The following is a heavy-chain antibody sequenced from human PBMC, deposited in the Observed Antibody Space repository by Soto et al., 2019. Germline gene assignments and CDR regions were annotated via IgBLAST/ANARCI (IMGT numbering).Heavy chain of an antibody. CDR3: VKDIREQTYEYDSSPYCYGMDV. CDR2: LSWNSGRI. V-gene: IGHV3-9*01. D-gene: IGHD3-22*01. Sequence: SLRLSCAASGFSFDDYAMHWVRQAPGKGLEWVSGLSWNSGRIGYADSVKGRFTISRDNAKNSLYLQMNSLRAEDTALYYCVKDIREQTYEYDSSPYCYGMDVWGQGPTGTGSS. CDR1: GFSFDDYA. J-gene: IGHJ6*02.